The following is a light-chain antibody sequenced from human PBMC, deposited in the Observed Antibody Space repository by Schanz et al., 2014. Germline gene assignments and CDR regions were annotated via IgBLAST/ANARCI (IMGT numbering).Light chain of an antibody. Sequence: EIVMTQSPATLSVSPGERATLSCRSSESVNTIDLSWYQQKPGQAPRLLISDASNRATGIPARFSGSGSGTDFSLTISSLEPEDFAVYYCQQRSNLWTFGQGTKVEIK. CDR3: QQRSNLWT. CDR2: DAS. J-gene: IGKJ1*01. CDR1: ESVNTID. V-gene: IGKV3-11*01.